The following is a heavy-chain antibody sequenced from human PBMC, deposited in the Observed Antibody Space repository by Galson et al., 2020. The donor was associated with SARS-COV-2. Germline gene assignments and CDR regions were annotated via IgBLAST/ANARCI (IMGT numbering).Heavy chain of an antibody. V-gene: IGHV3-30*18. D-gene: IGHD4-17*01. CDR1: GFTFSSFG. Sequence: GESLKISCAASGFTFSSFGMHWVRQAPGKGLEWVATISYDGTNKYYADSVRGRFTISRDNSKNTLYLQMNSLRAEDTAMNYCAKDPGDHGDDVYYYYYYGMAVWGQGTTVTVSS. CDR2: ISYDGTNK. J-gene: IGHJ6*02. CDR3: AKDPGDHGDDVYYYYYYGMAV.